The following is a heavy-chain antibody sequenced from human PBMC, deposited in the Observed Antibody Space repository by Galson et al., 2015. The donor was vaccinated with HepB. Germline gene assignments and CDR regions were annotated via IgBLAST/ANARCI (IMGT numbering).Heavy chain of an antibody. D-gene: IGHD5-12*01. CDR1: GFAFSNYA. J-gene: IGHJ3*02. CDR2: ISARDGRT. CDR3: AKVTGHDGVDDAFDI. Sequence: SLRLSCAASGFAFSNYAMSWVRQAPGKGLEWVSVISARDGRTYYADSVKGRFTISRDTSKNMLYLQMDSLRTEDTALYYCAKVTGHDGVDDAFDIWGQGTLVTVSS. V-gene: IGHV3-23*01.